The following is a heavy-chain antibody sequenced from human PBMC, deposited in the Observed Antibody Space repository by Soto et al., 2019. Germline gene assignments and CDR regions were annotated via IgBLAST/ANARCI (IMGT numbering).Heavy chain of an antibody. Sequence: PSETLSLTCTVSGGSISSYYWSWIRRPPGKGLEWIGYIYYSGSTNYNPSLKSRVTISVDTSKNQFSLKLSSVTAADTAVYYCARWGGYGDYLLFWGQGTLVTVSS. V-gene: IGHV4-59*01. J-gene: IGHJ4*02. D-gene: IGHD4-17*01. CDR3: ARWGGYGDYLLF. CDR2: IYYSGST. CDR1: GGSISSYY.